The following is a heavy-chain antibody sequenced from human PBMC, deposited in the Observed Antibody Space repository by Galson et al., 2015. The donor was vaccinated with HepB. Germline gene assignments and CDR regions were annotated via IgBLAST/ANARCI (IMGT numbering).Heavy chain of an antibody. J-gene: IGHJ3*02. V-gene: IGHV4-34*01. Sequence: ETLSLTCAVYGGSFSDYYWNWIRQPPGTGLEWIGEINQSGNTNYNPSLKSRISISVDTSKDQFSLELRSLAAADTAVYYCARGSCSRPTCYTKSHDAFDIWGQGTMVTVSS. CDR1: GGSFSDYY. CDR3: ARGSCSRPTCYTKSHDAFDI. CDR2: INQSGNT. D-gene: IGHD2-2*02.